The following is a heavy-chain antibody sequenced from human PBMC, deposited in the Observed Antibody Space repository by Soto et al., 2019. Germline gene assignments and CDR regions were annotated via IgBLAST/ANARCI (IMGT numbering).Heavy chain of an antibody. Sequence: RLSCAASGFTFDSSTMNWVRQAPGKGLEWVSSINSDSAYIYYAGSVTGRFTISRDNAKSSLFLQINSLRAVDTAVYYCTRGTYGDYSDWGRGTLVTVSS. CDR2: INSDSAYI. J-gene: IGHJ1*01. CDR3: TRGTYGDYSD. CDR1: GFTFDSST. V-gene: IGHV3-21*01. D-gene: IGHD4-17*01.